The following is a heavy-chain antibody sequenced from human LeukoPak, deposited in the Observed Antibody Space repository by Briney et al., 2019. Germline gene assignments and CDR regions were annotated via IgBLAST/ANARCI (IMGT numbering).Heavy chain of an antibody. J-gene: IGHJ4*02. CDR2: IYYSGST. D-gene: IGHD3-22*01. V-gene: IGHV4-31*03. CDR3: ARADYDSSGLLDY. CDR1: GGSISSGGYY. Sequence: SETLSLACTVSGGSISSGGYYWSWIRQHPGKGLEWIGYIYYSGSTYYNPSLKSRVTISVDTSKNQFSLKLSSVTAADTAVYYCARADYDSSGLLDYWGQGTLVTVSS.